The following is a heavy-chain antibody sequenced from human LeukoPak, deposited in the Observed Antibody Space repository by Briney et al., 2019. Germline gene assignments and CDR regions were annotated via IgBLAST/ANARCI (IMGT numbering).Heavy chain of an antibody. J-gene: IGHJ4*02. V-gene: IGHV1-3*01. Sequence: ASVKVSCTASGYTFTSYAMHWVRQAPGQRLEWMGWINAGNGNTKYSQKFQGRVTITRDTSASTAYMELSSLRSEDTAVYYCARAPPVSGYDFFDYWGQGTLVTVSS. D-gene: IGHD5-12*01. CDR1: GYTFTSYA. CDR3: ARAPPVSGYDFFDY. CDR2: INAGNGNT.